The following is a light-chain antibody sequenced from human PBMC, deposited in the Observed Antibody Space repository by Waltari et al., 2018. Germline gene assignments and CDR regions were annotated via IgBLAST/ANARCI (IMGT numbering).Light chain of an antibody. J-gene: IGKJ2*01. Sequence: DIQMNQSPSSLSASVGDRVTITCRATRSIAAYLNWYQQIPGKAPKLLIYGATRLQSGVPSRFSGSGSGTDFTLTISSLQPEDSATYYCQQGYSTPLYTFGQGTKREI. CDR3: QQGYSTPLYT. V-gene: IGKV1-39*01. CDR1: RSIAAY. CDR2: GAT.